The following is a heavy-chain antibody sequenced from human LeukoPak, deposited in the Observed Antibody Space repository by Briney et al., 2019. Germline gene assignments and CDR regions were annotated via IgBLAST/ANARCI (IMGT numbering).Heavy chain of an antibody. J-gene: IGHJ5*02. CDR1: GYTLTELS. D-gene: IGHD3-10*01. V-gene: IGHV1-24*01. CDR3: ARDTTNYGSGSYYPKQTGPFDP. Sequence: ASVKVSCKVSGYTLTELSMHWVRQAPGKGLEWMGGFDPEDGETIYAQKFQGRVTMTEDTSTDTAYMELSSLRSEDTAVYYCARDTTNYGSGSYYPKQTGPFDPWGQGTLVTVSS. CDR2: FDPEDGET.